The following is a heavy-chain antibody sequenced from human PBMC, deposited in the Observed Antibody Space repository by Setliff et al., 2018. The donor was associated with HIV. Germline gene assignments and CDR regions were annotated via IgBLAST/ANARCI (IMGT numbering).Heavy chain of an antibody. D-gene: IGHD3-22*01. CDR1: GGSISTNSYY. V-gene: IGHV4-39*02. J-gene: IGHJ4*02. Sequence: SETLSLTCTVSGGSISTNSYYWGWIRQSPGKGLEWIGSIYYSGSTYYNPSLKSRVTISVDTSKNQFSLKLSSVTAADTAVYYCARDAGVYHYDSSGYCPVGWGQGTLVTVSS. CDR2: IYYSGST. CDR3: ARDAGVYHYDSSGYCPVG.